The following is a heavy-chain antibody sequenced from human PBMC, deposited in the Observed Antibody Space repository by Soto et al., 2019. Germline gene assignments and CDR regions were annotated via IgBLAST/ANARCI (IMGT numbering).Heavy chain of an antibody. Sequence: QVQLQESGPGLVEPSQTLSLTCTVSGGSISSGDYDWSWIRQPPGKDLEWIGHIYNSGNTYSNPSLKSRVTISVDTSKNQFALKLISVTAADTAVYYCARGPSGDKVDYWGQGTLVTVSS. V-gene: IGHV4-30-4*01. CDR2: IYNSGNT. D-gene: IGHD1-26*01. J-gene: IGHJ4*02. CDR3: ARGPSGDKVDY. CDR1: GGSISSGDYD.